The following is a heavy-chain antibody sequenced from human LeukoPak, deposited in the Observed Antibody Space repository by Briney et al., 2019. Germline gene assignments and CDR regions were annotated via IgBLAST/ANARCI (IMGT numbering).Heavy chain of an antibody. CDR2: IIPIFGTA. CDR1: GSTFSSYA. V-gene: IGHV1-69*13. CDR3: ASGPMTTAYMDV. D-gene: IGHD4-17*01. J-gene: IGHJ6*03. Sequence: ASVKVSCKASGSTFSSYAISWVRQAPGQGLEWMGGIIPIFGTANYAQKFQGRVTITADESTSTAYMELSSLRSEDTAVYYCASGPMTTAYMDVWGKGTTVTISS.